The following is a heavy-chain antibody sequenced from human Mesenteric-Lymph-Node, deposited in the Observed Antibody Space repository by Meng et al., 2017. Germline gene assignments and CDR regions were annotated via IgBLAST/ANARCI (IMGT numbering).Heavy chain of an antibody. D-gene: IGHD6-13*01. V-gene: IGHV4-39*07. CDR1: GGSISSSSYY. Sequence: SETLSLTCTVSGGSISSSSYYWGWIRQPPGKGLEWIGSIYYSGSTYYNPSLKSRVTISVDTSKNQFSLKLSSVTAADTAVYYCARASSSWFPRQPYNWFDPWGQGTLVTVSS. CDR2: IYYSGST. J-gene: IGHJ5*02. CDR3: ARASSSWFPRQPYNWFDP.